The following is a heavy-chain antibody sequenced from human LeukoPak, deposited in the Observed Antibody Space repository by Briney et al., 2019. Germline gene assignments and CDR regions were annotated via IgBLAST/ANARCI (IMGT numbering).Heavy chain of an antibody. CDR2: IRQDGSEK. V-gene: IGHV3-7*01. CDR1: GFTFSTYW. Sequence: GGSLRLSCVASGFTFSTYWMSWVRQAPGKGLEWVANIRQDGSEKYYVDSVKGRFTISRDNAKNSLYLQMNTLRDDDTAVYYCARVIDGALIDYWGQGTQVTVSS. J-gene: IGHJ4*02. D-gene: IGHD5-24*01. CDR3: ARVIDGALIDY.